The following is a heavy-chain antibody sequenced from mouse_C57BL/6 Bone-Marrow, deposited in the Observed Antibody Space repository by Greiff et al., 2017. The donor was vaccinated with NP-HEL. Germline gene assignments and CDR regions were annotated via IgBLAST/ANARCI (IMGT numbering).Heavy chain of an antibody. CDR2: IYPADSET. CDR3: ARSDYYGSSRYYYAMDY. Sequence: QVQLKQPGAELVRPGSSVKLSCKASGYTFTSYWMDWVKQRPGQGLEWIGNIYPADSETHYNQKFKDKATLTVDKSSSKAYMPLSSLTSEDSAVYYCARSDYYGSSRYYYAMDYWGQGTSVTVSS. CDR1: GYTFTSYW. D-gene: IGHD1-1*01. V-gene: IGHV1-61*01. J-gene: IGHJ4*01.